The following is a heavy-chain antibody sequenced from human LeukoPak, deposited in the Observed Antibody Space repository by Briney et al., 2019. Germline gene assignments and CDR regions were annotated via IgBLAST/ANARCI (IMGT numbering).Heavy chain of an antibody. J-gene: IGHJ4*02. CDR1: GYSISSGYY. Sequence: SETLSLTCTVSGYSISSGYYWGWIRQPPGKGLEWIGGIYHSGSTYYNPSLKSRVTISVDTSKNQFSLKLSSVTAADTAVYYCVSCIFGVVIFHYWGQGTLVTVSS. CDR2: IYHSGST. V-gene: IGHV4-38-2*02. D-gene: IGHD3-3*02. CDR3: VSCIFGVVIFHY.